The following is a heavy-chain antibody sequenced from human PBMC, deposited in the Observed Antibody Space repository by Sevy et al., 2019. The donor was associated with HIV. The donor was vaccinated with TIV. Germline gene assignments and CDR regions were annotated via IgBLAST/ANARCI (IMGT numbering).Heavy chain of an antibody. CDR3: ARAEGSVVVVAATLAAFDI. J-gene: IGHJ3*02. CDR2: ISSSSSYI. V-gene: IGHV3-21*01. D-gene: IGHD2-15*01. Sequence: GGSLRLSCAASGFTFSSYSMNWVRQAPGKGLEWVSSISSSSSYIYYADSVKGRFTISRDNAKNSLYLQMNSLRAEDTAVYYCARAEGSVVVVAATLAAFDIWGQGTMVTVSS. CDR1: GFTFSSYS.